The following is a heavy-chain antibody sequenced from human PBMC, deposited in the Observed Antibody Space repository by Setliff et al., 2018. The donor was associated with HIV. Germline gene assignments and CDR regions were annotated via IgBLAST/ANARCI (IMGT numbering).Heavy chain of an antibody. Sequence: ASVKVSCKASGYTFTSYWIHWLRQAPGQGLEWMGMINPSGGSTSNAEKFQGRLTMTRDSSTSTVYMELSSLRSEDTAVYYCARDRETGNNYGTDLWGQGTLVTVPQ. CDR1: GYTFTSYW. CDR3: ARDRETGNNYGTDL. V-gene: IGHV1-46*01. J-gene: IGHJ5*02. D-gene: IGHD5-18*01. CDR2: INPSGGST.